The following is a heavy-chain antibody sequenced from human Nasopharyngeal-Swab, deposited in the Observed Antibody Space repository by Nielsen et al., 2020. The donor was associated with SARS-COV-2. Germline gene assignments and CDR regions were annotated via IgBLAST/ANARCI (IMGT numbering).Heavy chain of an antibody. CDR3: AKAFPTDY. Sequence: GGSLRLSCAASGFNFGDYAMHWVRQAPGKGLEWVSGISWNSAGLDNADSVKGRFTISRDNAKNSLYLQMNSLRPEDTALYYCAKAFPTDYWGQGTLVTVSS. V-gene: IGHV3-9*01. CDR1: GFNFGDYA. J-gene: IGHJ4*02. CDR2: ISWNSAGL.